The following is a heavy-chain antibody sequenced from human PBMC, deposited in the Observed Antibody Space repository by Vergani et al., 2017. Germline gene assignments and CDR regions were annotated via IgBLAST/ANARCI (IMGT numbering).Heavy chain of an antibody. CDR1: GFTFDDYT. CDR3: AAGVNYGDYVGYFDY. V-gene: IGHV3-43*01. CDR2: ISWDGGST. Sequence: EVQLVESGGVVVQPGGSLRLSCAASGFTFDDYTMHWVRQAPGKGLEWVSLISWDGGSTYYADSVKGRFTISRDNSKNSLYLQMNSLRTEDTALYYCAAGVNYGDYVGYFDYWGQGTLVTVSS. D-gene: IGHD4-17*01. J-gene: IGHJ4*02.